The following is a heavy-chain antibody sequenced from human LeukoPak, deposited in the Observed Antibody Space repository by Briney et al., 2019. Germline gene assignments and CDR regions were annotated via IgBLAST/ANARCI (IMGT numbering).Heavy chain of an antibody. CDR2: INSDGSST. J-gene: IGHJ6*03. CDR1: GFTFSSYW. D-gene: IGHD6-19*01. V-gene: IGHV3-74*01. CDR3: ARASRWGSYYYYYYMDV. Sequence: TGGSLRLSCAASGFTFSSYWMHWVRQAPGKGLVWVSRINSDGSSTSYADSVKGRFTISRDNAKNTLYLQMNSLRAEDTAVYYCARASRWGSYYYYYYMDVWGKGTTVTIS.